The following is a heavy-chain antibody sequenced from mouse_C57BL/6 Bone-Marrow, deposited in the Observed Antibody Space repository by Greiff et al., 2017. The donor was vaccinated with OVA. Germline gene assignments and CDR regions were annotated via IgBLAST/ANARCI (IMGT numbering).Heavy chain of an antibody. CDR2: IYPRSGNT. CDR1: GYTFTSYG. D-gene: IGHD2-3*01. V-gene: IGHV1-81*01. CDR3: ARSRWLLRGYWYFDV. J-gene: IGHJ1*03. Sequence: VKLKESGAELARPGASVKLSCKASGYTFTSYGISWVKQRTGQGLEWIGEIYPRSGNTYYNEKFKGKATLTADKSSSTAYMELRSLTSEDSAVYFCARSRWLLRGYWYFDVWGTGTTVTVSS.